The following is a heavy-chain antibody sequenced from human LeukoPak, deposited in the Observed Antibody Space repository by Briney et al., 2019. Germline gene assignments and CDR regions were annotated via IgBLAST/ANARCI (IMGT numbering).Heavy chain of an antibody. J-gene: IGHJ4*02. CDR1: GDSVSSNSAA. CDR3: ARGEEAQKQLNQYYFDY. CDR2: TYYRSKWYN. Sequence: SQTLSLTCAISGDSVSSNSAAWNWIRQSPSRGLEWLGRTYYRSKWYNDYAVSVKSRITINPDTSKNQFSLQLNSVTPEDTAVYYCARGEEAQKQLNQYYFDYWGQGTLVTVSS. D-gene: IGHD6-13*01. V-gene: IGHV6-1*01.